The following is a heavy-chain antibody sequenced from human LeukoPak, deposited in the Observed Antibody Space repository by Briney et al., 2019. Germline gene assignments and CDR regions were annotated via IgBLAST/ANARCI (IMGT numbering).Heavy chain of an antibody. D-gene: IGHD2-2*01. CDR3: ARDRYCSSTSCYVWTWFDP. J-gene: IGHJ5*02. Sequence: PGRSLRLSCAASGFTFSSYGMHWVRQAPGKGLEWVAVIWYDGSNKYYADSAKGRFTISRDNSKNTLYLQMNSLRAEDTAVYYCARDRYCSSTSCYVWTWFDPWGQGTLVTVSS. CDR1: GFTFSSYG. CDR2: IWYDGSNK. V-gene: IGHV3-33*01.